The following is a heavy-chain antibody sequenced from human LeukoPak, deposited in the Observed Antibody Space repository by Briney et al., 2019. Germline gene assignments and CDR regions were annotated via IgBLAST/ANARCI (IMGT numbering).Heavy chain of an antibody. V-gene: IGHV4-39*01. CDR2: IYYSGST. CDR1: GGSISSSSYY. Sequence: SETLSLTCTVSGGSISSSSYYWGWIRQPPGKGLEWIGSIYYSGSTYYNPSLKSRVTISVDTSKNQFSLKLSSVTAADTAVYYCARRPYSNRWYYYYYYYMDVWGKGTTVTVSS. D-gene: IGHD6-13*01. CDR3: ARRPYSNRWYYYYYYYMDV. J-gene: IGHJ6*03.